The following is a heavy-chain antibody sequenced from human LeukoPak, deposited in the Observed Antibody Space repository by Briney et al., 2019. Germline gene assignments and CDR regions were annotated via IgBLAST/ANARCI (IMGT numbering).Heavy chain of an antibody. D-gene: IGHD2-15*01. J-gene: IGHJ4*02. CDR1: GGTFSSYA. CDR3: ASIVAVGCSGGSCYPRVNYFDY. CDR2: IIPIFGTA. Sequence: SVKVSCKAPGGTFSSYAISWVRQAPGQGLEWMGGIIPIFGTANYAQKFQGRVTITADESTSTAYMELSSLRSEDTAVYYCASIVAVGCSGGSCYPRVNYFDYWGQGTLVTVSS. V-gene: IGHV1-69*13.